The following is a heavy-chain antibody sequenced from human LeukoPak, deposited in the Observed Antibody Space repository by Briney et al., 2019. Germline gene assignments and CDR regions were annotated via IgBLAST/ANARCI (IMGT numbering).Heavy chain of an antibody. Sequence: PGRSLRLSCATSGFTFDYYAMYWVRQDPGKGLEWVSGISWNSGSIVYADSVKGRFTISRDNAKNSLYLQMNSLRVEDTALYYCARGNLDLRAFDIWGQGTMVTVSS. D-gene: IGHD3-3*01. V-gene: IGHV3-9*01. CDR3: ARGNLDLRAFDI. J-gene: IGHJ3*02. CDR2: ISWNSGSI. CDR1: GFTFDYYA.